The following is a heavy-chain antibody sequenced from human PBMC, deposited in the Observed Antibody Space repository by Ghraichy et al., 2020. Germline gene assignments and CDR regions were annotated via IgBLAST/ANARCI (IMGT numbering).Heavy chain of an antibody. Sequence: SETLSLTCAVYGGTFSGYYWSWIRQPPGKGLEWIGQINHEGITDYNPSLKSRVTISLDRSQDQFSLKLTSVTAADTAVYYCATLGGGLATSTAWATVNYFDYCGQGTLVTVIS. D-gene: IGHD1-26*01. CDR2: INHEGIT. CDR3: ATLGGGLATSTAWATVNYFDY. J-gene: IGHJ4*02. V-gene: IGHV4-34*08. CDR1: GGTFSGYY.